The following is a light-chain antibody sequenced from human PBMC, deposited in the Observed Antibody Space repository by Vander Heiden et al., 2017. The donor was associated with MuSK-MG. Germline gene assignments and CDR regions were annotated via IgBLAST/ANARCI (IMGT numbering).Light chain of an antibody. CDR2: DAS. V-gene: IGKV1-33*01. CDR1: PDISNY. J-gene: IGKJ5*01. Sequence: DIQMNQSSSSLSASVGDRVNITCQASPDISNYLNWYQQKPGKAPKLLIYDASNLEAGVPARFSGSGSGTDFTFTISSLQPEDIATYYCQQYDNLPTTFGQGTRLEIK. CDR3: QQYDNLPTT.